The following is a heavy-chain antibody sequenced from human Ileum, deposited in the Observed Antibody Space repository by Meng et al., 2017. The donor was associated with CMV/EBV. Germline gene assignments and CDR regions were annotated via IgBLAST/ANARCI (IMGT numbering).Heavy chain of an antibody. CDR1: GFTFSDYY. D-gene: IGHD5-12*01. J-gene: IGHJ4*02. Sequence: QVHLVGAGVGLGRPEGSLTLSCVAAGFTFSDYYMSWIRQAPGKGLEWISYISSTSSYTDYADSVKGRFTISRDNAKNSLYLEVNNLRAEDTALYYCVRNPSLRSPPDYWGQGILVTVSS. CDR2: ISSTSSYT. V-gene: IGHV3-11*06. CDR3: VRNPSLRSPPDY.